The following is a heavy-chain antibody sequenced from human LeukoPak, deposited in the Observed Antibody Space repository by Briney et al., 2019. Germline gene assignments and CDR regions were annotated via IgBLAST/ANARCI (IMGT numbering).Heavy chain of an antibody. CDR2: INHSGST. CDR3: ARAASYYYYGMDV. Sequence: SETLSLTCAVYGGSFSGYYWSWIRQPPGKGLEWIGEINHSGSTNYSPSLKSRVTISVDTSKNQFSLKLSSVTAADTAVYYCARAASYYYYGMDVWGQGTTVTVSS. CDR1: GGSFSGYY. V-gene: IGHV4-34*01. D-gene: IGHD6-25*01. J-gene: IGHJ6*02.